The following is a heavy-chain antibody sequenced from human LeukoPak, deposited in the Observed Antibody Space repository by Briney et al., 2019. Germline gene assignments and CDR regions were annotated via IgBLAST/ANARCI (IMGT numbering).Heavy chain of an antibody. J-gene: IGHJ3*02. CDR1: GGTFSSYA. V-gene: IGHV1-69*05. Sequence: SVKVSCKASGGTFSSYAISWVRQAPGQGLEWMGGIIPIFGTANYAQKFQGRVTITTDESTSTAYMELSSLRSEDTAVYYCARHRTASVLLTLSLTFDIWGQGTMVTVSS. CDR2: IIPIFGTA. CDR3: ARHRTASVLLTLSLTFDI. D-gene: IGHD3-10*01.